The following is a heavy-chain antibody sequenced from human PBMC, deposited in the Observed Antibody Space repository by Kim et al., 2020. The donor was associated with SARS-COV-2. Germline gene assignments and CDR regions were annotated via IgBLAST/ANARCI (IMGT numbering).Heavy chain of an antibody. Sequence: SETLSLTCIVSGDSISSTTYYWGWIRLPPGKALEWLGSMFYRGGTYYNPFPKSRVTIFVDAAKNQISLKLSSVTAADTAVYYCARHYVDSSGLTYNWFDRWGQGTLVTVSS. CDR3: ARHYVDSSGLTYNWFDR. V-gene: IGHV4-39*01. D-gene: IGHD3-22*01. CDR2: MFYRGGT. CDR1: GDSISSTTYY. J-gene: IGHJ5*02.